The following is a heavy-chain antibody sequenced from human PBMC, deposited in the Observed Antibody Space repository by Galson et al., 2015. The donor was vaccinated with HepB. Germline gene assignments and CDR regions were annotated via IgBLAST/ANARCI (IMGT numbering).Heavy chain of an antibody. CDR2: MRSKADSYAS. CDR3: RVWSDVFRL. CDR1: GVTFRDST. V-gene: IGHV3-73*01. D-gene: IGHD2-21*01. J-gene: IGHJ3*01. Sequence: SLRLSCAASGVTFRDSTIDWVRQAPGKGLECVGRMRSKADSYASAYAASTQGRFTISRDESKNTAYLQMSSLKAEDTAVYYGRVWSDVFRLWGHGTLVTVSS.